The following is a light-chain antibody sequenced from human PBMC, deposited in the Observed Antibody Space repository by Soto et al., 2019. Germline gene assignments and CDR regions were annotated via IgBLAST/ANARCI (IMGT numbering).Light chain of an antibody. J-gene: IGLJ3*02. CDR3: SSYTSSSSLGV. V-gene: IGLV2-14*01. Sequence: QSALTQPASVSGSPGQSITISCTGTSSDVGGYNYVSWYQQHPGKAPKLMIYEVTNRPSGVYNRFSGSKSGNTVSLTISGLQAEDEADYYCSSYTSSSSLGVFGGGTKLTVL. CDR2: EVT. CDR1: SSDVGGYNY.